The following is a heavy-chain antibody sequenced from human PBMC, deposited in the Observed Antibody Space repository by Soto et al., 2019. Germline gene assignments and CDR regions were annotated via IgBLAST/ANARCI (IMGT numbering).Heavy chain of an antibody. V-gene: IGHV1-2*02. CDR2: INPNSGGT. D-gene: IGHD5-12*01. CDR3: ARTPGGYDLEFDY. J-gene: IGHJ4*02. Sequence: GASVKVSCKASGYTFTGYYMHWVRQAPGQGLEWMGWINPNSGGTNYAQKFQGRVTMTRDTSISTAYMELSRLRSDDTAVYYCARTPGGYDLEFDYWGQGTLVTVSS. CDR1: GYTFTGYY.